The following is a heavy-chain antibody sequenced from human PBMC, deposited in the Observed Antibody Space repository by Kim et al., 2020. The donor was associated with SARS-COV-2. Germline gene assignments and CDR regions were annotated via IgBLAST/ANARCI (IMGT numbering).Heavy chain of an antibody. Sequence: SETLSLTCAVYGGSFSGYYWSWIRQPPGKGLEWIGEINHSGSTNYNPSLKSRVTISVDTSKNQFSLKLSSVSAADTAVYYCARGGYGDYVNWFDPWGQGT. CDR3: ARGGYGDYVNWFDP. J-gene: IGHJ5*02. CDR2: INHSGST. D-gene: IGHD4-17*01. CDR1: GGSFSGYY. V-gene: IGHV4-34*01.